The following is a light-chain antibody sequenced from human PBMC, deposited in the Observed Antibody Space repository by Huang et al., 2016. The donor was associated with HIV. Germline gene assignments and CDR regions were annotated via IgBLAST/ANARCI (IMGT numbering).Light chain of an antibody. Sequence: DVVMTQSPLSLPVTLGQPASISCRSSQSLVHSDGDTFLNWFQQRPGQSPRRLIYEVSNRDSGVPDRFSGSGSDTDFTLRISRVEADDVGVYYCMQGTHWPITFGQGTRLEIK. CDR2: EVS. J-gene: IGKJ5*01. V-gene: IGKV2-30*02. CDR3: MQGTHWPIT. CDR1: QSLVHSDGDTF.